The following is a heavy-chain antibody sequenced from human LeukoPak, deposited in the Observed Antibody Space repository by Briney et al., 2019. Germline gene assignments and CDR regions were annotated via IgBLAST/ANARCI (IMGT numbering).Heavy chain of an antibody. CDR1: GASIRSSSYY. J-gene: IGHJ5*02. D-gene: IGHD2-2*01. Sequence: SETPSLTCTVSGASIRSSSYYWGWIRQPPGKGLEWIGNIYYSGNTYYNPSLKSRVTISVDTSKNQFSLKLSSVTAADTAVYYCAREWRYCSSTSCPNWFDPWGQGTLVTVSS. CDR2: IYYSGNT. V-gene: IGHV4-39*07. CDR3: AREWRYCSSTSCPNWFDP.